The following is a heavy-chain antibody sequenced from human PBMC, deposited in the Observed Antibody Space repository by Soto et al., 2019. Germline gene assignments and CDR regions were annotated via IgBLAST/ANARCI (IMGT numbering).Heavy chain of an antibody. Sequence: EVQLVESGGGLVQPGGPLRLSWAPAGSPFSTSWRHWFRQTPGKGLVWVSNINPDGSTTNYADSAKGRFTISRDNAKNTLFLQMNNLRAEDTSVYFCARDIGYGGNWGQGTLVTVSS. J-gene: IGHJ4*02. CDR3: ARDIGYGGN. CDR2: INPDGSTT. CDR1: GSPFSTSW. D-gene: IGHD3-16*01. V-gene: IGHV3-74*01.